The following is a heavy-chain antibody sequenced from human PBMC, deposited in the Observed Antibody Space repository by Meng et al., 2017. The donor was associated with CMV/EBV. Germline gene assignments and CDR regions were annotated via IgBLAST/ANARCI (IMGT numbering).Heavy chain of an antibody. CDR2: IYSGGST. D-gene: IGHD1-7*01. CDR3: ARDLTGSTRGGRFDS. CDR1: GFTVSSNY. Sequence: GESLKISCAASGFTVSSNYMSWVRQAPGKGLEWVSVIYSGGSTYYADSVKGRFTISRDNSKNTLYLQMNSLRAEDTAVYYCARDLTGSTRGGRFDSWGQGTLVTVSS. V-gene: IGHV3-66*02. J-gene: IGHJ5*01.